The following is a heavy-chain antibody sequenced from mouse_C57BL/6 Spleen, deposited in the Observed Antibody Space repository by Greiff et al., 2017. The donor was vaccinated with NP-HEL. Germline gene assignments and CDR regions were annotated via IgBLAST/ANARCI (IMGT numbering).Heavy chain of an antibody. J-gene: IGHJ1*03. D-gene: IGHD2-1*01. V-gene: IGHV1-52*01. CDR3: ASGNYWYFDV. CDR1: GYTFTSYW. CDR2: IDPSDSET. Sequence: QVHVKQPGAELVRPGSSVKLSCKASGYTFTSYWMHWVKQRPIQGLEWIGNIDPSDSETHYNQKFKDKATLTVDKSSSTAYMQLSSLTSEDSAVYYCASGNYWYFDVWGTGTTVTVSS.